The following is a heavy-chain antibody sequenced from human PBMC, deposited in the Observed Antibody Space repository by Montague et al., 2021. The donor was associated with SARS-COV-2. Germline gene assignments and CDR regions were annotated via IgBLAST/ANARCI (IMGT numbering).Heavy chain of an antibody. J-gene: IGHJ5*02. CDR3: ARAYCGGDCHVGP. V-gene: IGHV4-59*12. CDR1: VGSISNYY. Sequence: SETLSLTCTVSVGSISNYYWTWIRQPQGKGLEWIGYIYDSGSANYNPSLKSRSTISVDTSNNQFSLRLSSVTAADTAAYYCARAYCGGDCHVGPWGQGILVTVSS. CDR2: IYDSGSA. D-gene: IGHD2-21*02.